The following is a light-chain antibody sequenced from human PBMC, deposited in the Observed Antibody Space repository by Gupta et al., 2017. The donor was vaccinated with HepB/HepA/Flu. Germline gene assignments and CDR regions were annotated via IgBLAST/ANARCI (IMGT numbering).Light chain of an antibody. J-gene: IGKJ1*01. CDR3: QEYNKWWT. CDR1: QSVNNN. Sequence: EIVMTQSPATLSVSPGERATLSCRASQSVNNNLAWYQQKPGQAPRLLIYDASTRATGIPARFSGSGSGTEFTLTISSLQSEDFAVYYWQEYNKWWTFGQGTKVEIK. V-gene: IGKV3-15*01. CDR2: DAS.